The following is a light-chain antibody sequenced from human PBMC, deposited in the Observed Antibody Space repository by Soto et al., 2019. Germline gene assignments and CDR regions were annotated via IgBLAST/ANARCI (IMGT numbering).Light chain of an antibody. Sequence: QSVLTQPPSASGSPGQSVTISCTGTSSDIGVYNYVSWYQQHPGKAPKLMLYEVSKRPSGVPDRFSGSKSGNTASLTVSGLQAEDEADYYCQSYDSSLSVLFGGGTKLTVL. CDR1: SSDIGVYNY. CDR2: EVS. J-gene: IGLJ2*01. V-gene: IGLV2-8*01. CDR3: QSYDSSLSVL.